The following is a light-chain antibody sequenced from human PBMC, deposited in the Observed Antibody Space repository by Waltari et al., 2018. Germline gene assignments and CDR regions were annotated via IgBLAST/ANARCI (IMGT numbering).Light chain of an antibody. Sequence: QSVVTQPPSASGTPGQRVPISSSGSSSHIGRNTVHWYQQLPGTAPKLLFYSNNQRPSGVPDRFSGSKAGTSASLAISGLQSEDEADYYCAAWDDSLNAVVFGGGTKLTVL. CDR1: SSHIGRNT. CDR3: AAWDDSLNAVV. V-gene: IGLV1-44*01. CDR2: SNN. J-gene: IGLJ3*02.